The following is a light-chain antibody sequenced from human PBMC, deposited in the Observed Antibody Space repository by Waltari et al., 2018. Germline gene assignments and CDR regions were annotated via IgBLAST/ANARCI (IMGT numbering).Light chain of an antibody. CDR2: AAS. V-gene: IGKV1-39*01. CDR3: QQSYNNPRA. J-gene: IGKJ1*01. CDR1: QSINNY. Sequence: DIQMTQSPSSLSASVGDRVAITCRASQSINNYVNRYQQKPGKAPKLLIYAASTLQSGVPSRFSGGGSGTDFTLTISSLQPEDFATYYCQQSYNNPRAFGQGTKVEIK.